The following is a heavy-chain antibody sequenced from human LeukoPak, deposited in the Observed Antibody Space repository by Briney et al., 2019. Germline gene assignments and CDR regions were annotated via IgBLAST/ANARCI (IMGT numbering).Heavy chain of an antibody. CDR2: IFYSGST. CDR3: ARQMNTVTADY. Sequence: SGTLSLTCTVSGGSISSSSYFWGWIRQPPGKGLEWIGSIFYSGSTYYNPSLYSRVTISIDTSKNQFSPRLSSVTAADTAVYYCARQMNTVTADYWGQGTLVTVSS. V-gene: IGHV4-39*01. CDR1: GGSISSSSYF. D-gene: IGHD4-17*01. J-gene: IGHJ4*02.